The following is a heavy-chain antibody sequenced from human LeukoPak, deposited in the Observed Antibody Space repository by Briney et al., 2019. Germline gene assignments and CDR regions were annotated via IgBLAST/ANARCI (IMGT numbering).Heavy chain of an antibody. D-gene: IGHD6-13*01. V-gene: IGHV3-11*01. CDR3: AKDRSSSWYYFDY. CDR2: ISSSGDSI. CDR1: TFVFSDYY. Sequence: GGSLRLSCAASTFVFSDYYMSWVRQAPGKGLEWVAYISSSGDSIYYGDSVKGRFFISRDNAENSLYLQMNSLRAEDTAVYYCAKDRSSSWYYFDYWGQGTLVTVSS. J-gene: IGHJ4*02.